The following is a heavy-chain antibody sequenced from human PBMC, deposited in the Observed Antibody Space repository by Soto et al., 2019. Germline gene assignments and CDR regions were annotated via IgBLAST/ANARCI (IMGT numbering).Heavy chain of an antibody. CDR1: GFTFSSYG. Sequence: PGGSLRLSCAASGFTFSSYGMHWVRQAPGKGLEWVAVISYDGSNKYYADSVKGRFTISRDNSKNTLYLQMNSLRAEDTAVYYCVKETRDIVATIAWFDPWGQGTLVTVSS. CDR3: VKETRDIVATIAWFDP. J-gene: IGHJ5*02. V-gene: IGHV3-30*18. CDR2: ISYDGSNK. D-gene: IGHD5-12*01.